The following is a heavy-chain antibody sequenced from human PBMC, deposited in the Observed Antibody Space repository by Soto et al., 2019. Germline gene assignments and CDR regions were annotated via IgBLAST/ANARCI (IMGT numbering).Heavy chain of an antibody. J-gene: IGHJ4*02. CDR3: AVTYYYGSGTFDY. V-gene: IGHV4-34*01. D-gene: IGHD3-10*01. CDR1: GGSFSGYY. Sequence: QVQLQQWGAGLLKPSETLSLTCAVYGGSFSGYYWSWIRQPPGKGLEWIGEINHSGSTNYNPSLRSRVTISVDPSKNPFSLKLRSVTAADTAVYYCAVTYYYGSGTFDYWGQGTLVTVSS. CDR2: INHSGST.